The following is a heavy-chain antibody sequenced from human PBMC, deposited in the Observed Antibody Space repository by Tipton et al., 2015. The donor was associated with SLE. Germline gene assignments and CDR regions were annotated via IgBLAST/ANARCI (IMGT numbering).Heavy chain of an antibody. CDR2: IYAGGST. V-gene: IGHV3-53*01. J-gene: IGHJ5*02. Sequence: LSLTCAASGFTVSSNYMSWVRQAPGKGLEWVSVIYAGGSTYYADSVKGRFTISRDNSKNTLYLQMNSLRAEDTAVYYCAKGPSVAATSWFDPWGQGTLVTVSS. CDR1: GFTVSSNY. CDR3: AKGPSVAATSWFDP. D-gene: IGHD2-15*01.